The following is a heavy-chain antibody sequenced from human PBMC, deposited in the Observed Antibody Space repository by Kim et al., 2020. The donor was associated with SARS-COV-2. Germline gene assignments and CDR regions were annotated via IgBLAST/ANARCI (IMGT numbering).Heavy chain of an antibody. J-gene: IGHJ4*02. CDR1: GFSISYYS. CDR3: ARGFMEPAHYATSEDH. Sequence: GGSLRLSCAASGFSISYYSLHWVRQSPGKGLEWVSSIDISGRYKFYADSMRGRFTISRDNARNSLSLQMNSLKAEDTAVYYCARGFMEPAHYATSEDHWGQGTLVTVSS. V-gene: IGHV3-21*01. D-gene: IGHD2-2*01. CDR2: IDISGRYK.